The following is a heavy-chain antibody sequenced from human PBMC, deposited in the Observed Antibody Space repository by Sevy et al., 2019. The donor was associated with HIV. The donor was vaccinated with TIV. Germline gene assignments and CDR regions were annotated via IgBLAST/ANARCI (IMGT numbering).Heavy chain of an antibody. J-gene: IGHJ6*02. Sequence: GGSLRLSCAASGFTFSSYSMNWVRQAPGKGLEWVSYISSSSSTIYYADSVKGRFTISRDNAKNSLYLQMNSLRAEDTAVYYCARDSCSGGSCYYYYYYYGMDVWGQWTTVTVSS. CDR3: ARDSCSGGSCYYYYYYYGMDV. D-gene: IGHD2-15*01. CDR2: ISSSSSTI. CDR1: GFTFSSYS. V-gene: IGHV3-48*01.